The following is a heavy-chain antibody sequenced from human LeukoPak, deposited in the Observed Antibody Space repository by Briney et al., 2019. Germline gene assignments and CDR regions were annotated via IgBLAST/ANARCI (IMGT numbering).Heavy chain of an antibody. CDR2: FYYRGST. J-gene: IGHJ6*02. Sequence: PSETLSLTCTVSGGSITSSNYYWGWLRQPPGTGLEWIGSFYYRGSTYYNPSLKSRVTISVDTSKNQFFLRLSSVTAADTAFYSCATQLSTVLYTMDVWGQGTTVTVSS. D-gene: IGHD4-11*01. V-gene: IGHV4-39*01. CDR1: GGSITSSNYY. CDR3: ATQLSTVLYTMDV.